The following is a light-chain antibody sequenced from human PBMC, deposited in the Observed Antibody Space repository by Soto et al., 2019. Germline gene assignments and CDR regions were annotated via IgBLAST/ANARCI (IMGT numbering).Light chain of an antibody. CDR1: QSVSSN. CDR2: GAS. Sequence: EIVMTQSPATLSVSPGERATLSCRASQSVSSNLAWYQQKPGQAPRLLIYGASTRATGIPARFSGSGSGTEFTLNISSLQSEDSAVYYCQQYNNWPPGLTFGGGTKVEIK. CDR3: QQYNNWPPGLT. J-gene: IGKJ4*01. V-gene: IGKV3-15*01.